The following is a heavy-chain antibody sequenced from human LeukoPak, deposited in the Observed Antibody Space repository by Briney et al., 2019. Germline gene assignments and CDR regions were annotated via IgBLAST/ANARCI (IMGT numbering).Heavy chain of an antibody. CDR2: IKHKTGGT. D-gene: IGHD2-21*02. CDR3: VRVAYCGSGCYYYVDS. CDR1: GYTVTDNY. V-gene: IGHV1-2*02. J-gene: IGHJ4*02. Sequence: AASVKVSCMASGYTVTDNYLHWVRQAPGPGRECMGLIKHKTGGTTLEQMFQGTISVHGHTSVNTEYMELSGLGPDDTAIYYCVRVAYCGSGCYYYVDSWRQGTLVTVSS.